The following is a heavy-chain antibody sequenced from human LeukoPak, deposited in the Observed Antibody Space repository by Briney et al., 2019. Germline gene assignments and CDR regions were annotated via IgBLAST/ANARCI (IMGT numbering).Heavy chain of an antibody. D-gene: IGHD5-24*01. J-gene: IGHJ4*02. CDR2: VSSHGNDG. V-gene: IGHV3-30*01. CDR3: TRDAYNFNDFDY. Sequence: GGSLRLSCAVSEFTFSHFAMHWVRQAPGKGLEWEAVVSSHGNDGYYADSVKGRFTISRDNSKNTLYLQIDSLRAEDAAIYYCTRDAYNFNDFDYWGQGTLVTVSS. CDR1: EFTFSHFA.